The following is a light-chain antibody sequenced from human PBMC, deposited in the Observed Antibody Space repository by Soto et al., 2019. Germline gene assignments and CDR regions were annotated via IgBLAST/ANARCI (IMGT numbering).Light chain of an antibody. CDR1: QSVSSSY. CDR3: QQYGSCPWT. V-gene: IGKV3-20*01. CDR2: GAS. Sequence: EIVLTQSPGTLSLARGERVTLSCRASQSVSSSYLAWYQQKPGQAPRLLIYGASSRATGIPDRFSGSGSGTDFTLTISRLEPEDFAVYYCQQYGSCPWTCGQGIKV. J-gene: IGKJ1*01.